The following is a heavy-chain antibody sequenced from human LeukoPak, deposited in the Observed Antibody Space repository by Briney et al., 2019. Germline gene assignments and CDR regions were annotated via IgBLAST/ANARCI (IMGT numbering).Heavy chain of an antibody. D-gene: IGHD3-10*01. V-gene: IGHV3-30*04. Sequence: GRSLRLSCAASGFTFSSYAMHWVRQAPGKGLEWVAVISYDGSNKYYADSVKGRFTISRDNSKNTLYLQMSSLRAEDTAVYYCAKDMVRGVIRNYAFDIWGQGTMVTVSS. CDR3: AKDMVRGVIRNYAFDI. CDR2: ISYDGSNK. CDR1: GFTFSSYA. J-gene: IGHJ3*02.